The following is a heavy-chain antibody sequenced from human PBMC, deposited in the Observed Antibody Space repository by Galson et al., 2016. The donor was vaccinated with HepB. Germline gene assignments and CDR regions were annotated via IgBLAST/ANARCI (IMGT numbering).Heavy chain of an antibody. D-gene: IGHD3-9*01. CDR2: INAGNDNT. J-gene: IGHJ6*02. Sequence: SVKVSCKASGYTLSSYAMYWVRQAPGQRLEWMGWINAGNDNTKYSQKFQGRVTITRDTSASTAYMELSSLRSEDTAVYYCARDPNYDILTGLYGMDVWGQGTTVTVSS. CDR1: GYTLSSYA. CDR3: ARDPNYDILTGLYGMDV. V-gene: IGHV1-3*01.